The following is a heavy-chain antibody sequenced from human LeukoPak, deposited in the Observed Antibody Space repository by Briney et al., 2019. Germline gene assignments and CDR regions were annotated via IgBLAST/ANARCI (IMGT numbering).Heavy chain of an antibody. D-gene: IGHD2-15*01. CDR2: IYYSGST. J-gene: IGHJ5*02. CDR3: ARGVVVVAAANWFDP. CDR1: GGSISSSSYY. V-gene: IGHV4-39*01. Sequence: PSETLSLTCTVSGGSISSSSYYWGWIRQPPGKGPEWIGSIYYSGSTYYNPSLKSRVTISVDTSKNQFSLKLSSVTAADTAVYYCARGVVVVAAANWFDPWGQGTLVTVSS.